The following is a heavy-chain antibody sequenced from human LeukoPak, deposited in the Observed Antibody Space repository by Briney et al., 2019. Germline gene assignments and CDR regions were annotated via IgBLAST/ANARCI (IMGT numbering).Heavy chain of an antibody. D-gene: IGHD3-10*01. CDR3: ARSNITMVRGGRGYMDV. V-gene: IGHV1-69*13. J-gene: IGHJ6*03. Sequence: SVKVSCKASGGTFGSYAISWVRQAPGQGLEWMGGIIPIFGTANYAQKFQGRVTITADESTSTAYMELSSLRSEDTAVYYCARSNITMVRGGRGYMDVWGKGTTVTISS. CDR1: GGTFGSYA. CDR2: IIPIFGTA.